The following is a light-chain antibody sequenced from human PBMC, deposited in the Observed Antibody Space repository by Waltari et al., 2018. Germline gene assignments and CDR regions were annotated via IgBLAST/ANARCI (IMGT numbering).Light chain of an antibody. V-gene: IGLV5-45*02. J-gene: IGLJ1*01. CDR3: MVWHNSAYV. CDR1: SDINFGTYR. CDR2: YKSDSDK. Sequence: QAVLTQPSSLSASPGASASLTCTLRSDINFGTYRTYWYQQKPGSPPQYLLRYKSDSDKQQGSGVPSRFSGSKDVSANAGILLSAGLQSEDEADYYCMVWHNSAYVFGTGTKVTVL.